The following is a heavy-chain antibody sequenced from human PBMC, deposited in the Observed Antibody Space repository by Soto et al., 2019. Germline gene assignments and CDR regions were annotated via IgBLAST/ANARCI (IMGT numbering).Heavy chain of an antibody. CDR2: IDPSGTIT. D-gene: IGHD3-3*01. CDR1: GYTFNRYY. V-gene: IGHV1-46*02. J-gene: IGHJ6*02. CDR3: TRGSFLEWSYMDV. Sequence: ASVKVSCKASGYTFNRYYMHWVRQAPGQGLEWMGMIDPSGTITSYAQKFQGRVTMARDTSTSTLYMDLSSLTSEDTAVYYCTRGSFLEWSYMDVWGQGTTVTVSS.